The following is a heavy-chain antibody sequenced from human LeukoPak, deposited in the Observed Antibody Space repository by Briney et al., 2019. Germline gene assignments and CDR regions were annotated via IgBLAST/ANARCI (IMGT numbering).Heavy chain of an antibody. D-gene: IGHD3-10*01. CDR2: IIPILGIA. V-gene: IGHV1-69*04. J-gene: IGHJ4*02. CDR1: GGTFSSYA. Sequence: SVKVSCKASGGTFSSYAISWVRQAPGQGLEWMGRIIPILGIANYAQKFQGRVTITADKSTSTAYMELSSLRSDDTAVYYCARNYGSGSYYMGDYWGQGTLVTVSS. CDR3: ARNYGSGSYYMGDY.